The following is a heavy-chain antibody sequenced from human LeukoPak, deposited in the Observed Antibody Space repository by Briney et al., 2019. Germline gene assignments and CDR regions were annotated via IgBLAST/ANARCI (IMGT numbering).Heavy chain of an antibody. D-gene: IGHD3-16*01. J-gene: IGHJ3*02. CDR3: ARVVMQRAFDI. CDR1: GGSISSYY. Sequence: SGTLSLTCTVSGGSISSYYWSWIRQPPGKGLEWIGYIYYSGSTNYNPSLKSRVTISVDTSKNQFSLKLSSVTAADTAVYYCARVVMQRAFDIWGQGTMVTVSS. V-gene: IGHV4-59*01. CDR2: IYYSGST.